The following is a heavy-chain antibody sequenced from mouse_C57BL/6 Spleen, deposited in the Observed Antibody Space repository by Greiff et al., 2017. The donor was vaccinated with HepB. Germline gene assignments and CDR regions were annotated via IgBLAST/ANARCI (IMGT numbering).Heavy chain of an antibody. V-gene: IGHV1-82*01. CDR1: GYAFSSSW. J-gene: IGHJ3*01. CDR3: ARGHPNCYGSSGFAY. D-gene: IGHD1-1*01. CDR2: IYPGDGDT. Sequence: QVQLMESGPELVKPGASVKISCKASGYAFSSSWMNWVKQRPGKGLEWIGRIYPGDGDTYYNGKFKGKATLTADKSSSAAYMQLSSLTSEDSAVYCGARGHPNCYGSSGFAYWGQGTLVTVSA.